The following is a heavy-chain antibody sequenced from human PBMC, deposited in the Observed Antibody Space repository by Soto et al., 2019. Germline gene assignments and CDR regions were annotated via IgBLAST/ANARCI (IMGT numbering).Heavy chain of an antibody. V-gene: IGHV1-3*01. CDR3: ARGGGYYGSGAYYRGYFDH. CDR2: LNPDTAST. Sequence: EASVKVSCKASGYSFANYTIHWVRQAPGQGLEWMGWLNPDTASTKFSPKFQGRVIITRDKSANTAFMQLTSLTSEDTALYYCARGGGYYGSGAYYRGYFDHWGLGTLVTVSS. J-gene: IGHJ4*02. D-gene: IGHD3-10*01. CDR1: GYSFANYT.